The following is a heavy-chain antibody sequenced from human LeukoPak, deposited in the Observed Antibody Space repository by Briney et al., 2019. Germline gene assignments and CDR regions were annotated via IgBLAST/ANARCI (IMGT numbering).Heavy chain of an antibody. CDR1: GYTFTSYA. D-gene: IGHD2-2*01. CDR2: INTNTGNP. Sequence: ASVKVSCKASGYTFTSYAMNWVRQAPGQGLEWMGWINTNTGNPTYAQGFTGRFVFSLDTSVSTAYLQISSLKAEDTAVYYCAREPLKDIVVVPADYAGDYWGQGTLVTVSS. J-gene: IGHJ4*02. CDR3: AREPLKDIVVVPADYAGDY. V-gene: IGHV7-4-1*02.